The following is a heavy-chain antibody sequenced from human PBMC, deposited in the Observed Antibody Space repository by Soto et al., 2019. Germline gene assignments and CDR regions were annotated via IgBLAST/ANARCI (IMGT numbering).Heavy chain of an antibody. V-gene: IGHV4-38-2*01. CDR3: ARRGSSGTPVDY. J-gene: IGHJ4*02. CDR1: GYSISYGYY. D-gene: IGHD1-26*01. CDR2: IYYNGST. Sequence: SETLSLTCGVSGYSISYGYYWGWIRQPPGKGLEWIGNIYYNGSTNYNPSLKSRVTMLVDKSKNHFSLNLTSVTAADTAVYYCARRGSSGTPVDYWGQGILVTVSS.